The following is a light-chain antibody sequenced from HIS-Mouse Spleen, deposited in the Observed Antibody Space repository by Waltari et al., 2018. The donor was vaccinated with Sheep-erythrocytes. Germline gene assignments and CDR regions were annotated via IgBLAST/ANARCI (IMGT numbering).Light chain of an antibody. CDR1: SSDVGSYNL. CDR3: CSYAGSSTPWV. J-gene: IGLJ3*02. CDR2: EGS. V-gene: IGLV2-23*01. Sequence: QSALTQPRSVSGSPGQSITISCTGTSSDVGSYNLVSWYQQHPGQAPKLLIYEGSKRPSGFSNRFSGSKSGNTASLTISGLQAEDEADYYCCSYAGSSTPWVFGGGTKLTVL.